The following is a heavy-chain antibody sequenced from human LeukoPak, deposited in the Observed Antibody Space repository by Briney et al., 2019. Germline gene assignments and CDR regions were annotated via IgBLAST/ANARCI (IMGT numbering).Heavy chain of an antibody. CDR3: ARDREQWLVPFDY. D-gene: IGHD6-19*01. J-gene: IGHJ4*02. V-gene: IGHV3-7*05. CDR1: GFTFSSYW. CDR2: IKQDGSEK. Sequence: PGGSLRLSCAASGFTFSSYWMSWVRQAPGKGLEWVANIKQDGSEKYYVDSVKGRFTISRDNAKNSLYLQMNSLRAEDTAVYYCARDREQWLVPFDYWGQGTLVTVSS.